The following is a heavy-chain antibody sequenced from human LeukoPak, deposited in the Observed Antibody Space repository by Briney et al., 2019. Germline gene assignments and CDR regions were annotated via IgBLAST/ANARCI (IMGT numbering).Heavy chain of an antibody. CDR2: MNPNSGNT. J-gene: IGHJ6*03. CDR1: GYTFTSYD. Sequence: GASVKVSCKASGYTFTSYDINWVRQATGQGLEWMGWMNPNSGNTGYAQKLQGRVTMTRNTSISTAYMELSSLRSEDTAVYYCARNSYGYGGLYYYYYYYMDVWGKGTTVTVSS. CDR3: ARNSYGYGGLYYYYYYYMDV. V-gene: IGHV1-8*01. D-gene: IGHD5-18*01.